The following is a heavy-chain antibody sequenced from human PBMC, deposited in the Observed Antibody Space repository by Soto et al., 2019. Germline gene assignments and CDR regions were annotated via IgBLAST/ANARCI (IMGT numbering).Heavy chain of an antibody. CDR3: ARVIIVATSNYYGMDV. Sequence: SVKVSCKASGGTFSSYAISWVRQAPGQGLEWMGGIIPIFGTANYAQKFQGRVTITADESTSTAYMELSSLRSEDTAVYYCARVIIVATSNYYGMDVWGQGTTVTVSS. J-gene: IGHJ6*02. D-gene: IGHD5-12*01. V-gene: IGHV1-69*13. CDR1: GGTFSSYA. CDR2: IIPIFGTA.